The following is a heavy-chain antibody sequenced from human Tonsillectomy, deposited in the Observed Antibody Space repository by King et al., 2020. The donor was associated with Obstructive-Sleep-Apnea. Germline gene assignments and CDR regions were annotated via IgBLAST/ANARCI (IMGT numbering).Heavy chain of an antibody. V-gene: IGHV4-39*07. D-gene: IGHD3-16*02. CDR3: AGDLSGFSPGGGMDV. J-gene: IGHJ6*02. CDR1: GGSISSSSYY. Sequence: QLQESGPGLVKPSETLSLTCTVSGGSISSSSYYWGWIRQPPGKGLEWIGNIYYIGSTYYDPSLKSRVTISVDTSKIQFSLKLSSVTAADTALYYCAGDLSGFSPGGGMDVWGQGTTVTVSS. CDR2: IYYIGST.